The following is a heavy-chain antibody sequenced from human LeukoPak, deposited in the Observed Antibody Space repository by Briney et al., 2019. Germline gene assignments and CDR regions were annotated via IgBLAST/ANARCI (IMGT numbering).Heavy chain of an antibody. J-gene: IGHJ4*02. Sequence: GESLKISCKGSGYSFTSYWIGWVRQMPGKGLEWMGIIYPGDSDTRYSPSFQGQVTISADKSISTAYLQWSGLKASDTAMYYCARDSSGLTNPFDYWGQGTLVTVSS. D-gene: IGHD3-22*01. CDR2: IYPGDSDT. V-gene: IGHV5-51*01. CDR3: ARDSSGLTNPFDY. CDR1: GYSFTSYW.